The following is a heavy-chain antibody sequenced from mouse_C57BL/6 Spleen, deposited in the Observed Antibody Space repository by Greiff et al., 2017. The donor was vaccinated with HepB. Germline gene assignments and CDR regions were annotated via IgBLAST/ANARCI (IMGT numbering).Heavy chain of an antibody. CDR3: TRPPNWYFDY. J-gene: IGHJ2*01. V-gene: IGHV1-15*01. Sequence: VQLQQSGAELVRPGASVTLSCKASGYTFTDYEMHWVKQTPVHGLEWIGAIDPETGGTAYNQKFKGKAILTADKSSSTASMELRSLTSEDSAVYYCTRPPNWYFDYWGQGTTLTVSS. CDR1: GYTFTDYE. CDR2: IDPETGGT. D-gene: IGHD4-1*01.